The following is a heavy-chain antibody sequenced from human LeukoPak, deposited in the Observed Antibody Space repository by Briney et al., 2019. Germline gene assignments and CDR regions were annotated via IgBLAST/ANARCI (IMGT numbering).Heavy chain of an antibody. V-gene: IGHV4-59*08. D-gene: IGHD3-10*01. CDR2: IYYSGST. Sequence: SETLSLTCTVSGGSISSYYWSWIRQPPGKGLEWIGYIYYSGSTNYNPSLKSRVTISVDTSKNQFSLKLSSVTAADTAVYYCASVYYGSGSYYMVYWGQGTLVTVSS. CDR3: ASVYYGSGSYYMVY. CDR1: GGSISSYY. J-gene: IGHJ4*02.